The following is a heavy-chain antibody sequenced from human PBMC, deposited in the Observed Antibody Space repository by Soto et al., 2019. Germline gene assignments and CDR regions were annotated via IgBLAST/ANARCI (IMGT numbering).Heavy chain of an antibody. CDR3: ARVCPYYYDSIGYYGQNAFDI. Sequence: QVQLVQSGAEVKKPGSSVKVSCKASGGTFSSYTISWVRQAPGQGLEWMGRIIPILGIANYAQKFQGRVTITADKSTRPAYMELSSLRAEDTALYYCARVCPYYYDSIGYYGQNAFDIWGQGIMITVSS. V-gene: IGHV1-69*02. D-gene: IGHD3-22*01. CDR2: IIPILGIA. CDR1: GGTFSSYT. J-gene: IGHJ3*02.